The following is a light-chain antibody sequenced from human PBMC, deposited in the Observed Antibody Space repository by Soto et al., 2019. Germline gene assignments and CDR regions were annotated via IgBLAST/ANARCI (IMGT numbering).Light chain of an antibody. Sequence: EIVLTQSPGTLSLSPGERATLSCRASQSVSSTYLAWYQQKPGQAPRLLIYGASSRATGIPDRFSGSASGTDFTLTINRLEPEAFAIYYCQQYGDSRTFGQGTKLEIK. CDR3: QQYGDSRT. CDR2: GAS. V-gene: IGKV3-20*01. J-gene: IGKJ2*01. CDR1: QSVSSTY.